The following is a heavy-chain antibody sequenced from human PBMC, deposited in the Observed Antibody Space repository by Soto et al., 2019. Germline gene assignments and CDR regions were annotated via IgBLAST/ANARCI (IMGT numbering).Heavy chain of an antibody. Sequence: QVQLVQSGAEVKKPGASVKVSCKTSGYTFHIYGITWVRQAPGRGLEWMGWISTYTGKTDYAQSLQGRVTMTTDTSTGTAYLEVRSLRSDDTAVYFCAKGLLAIVGTTLPRDAFNIWGQGTMVTVSS. J-gene: IGHJ3*02. V-gene: IGHV1-18*01. CDR3: AKGLLAIVGTTLPRDAFNI. CDR2: ISTYTGKT. CDR1: GYTFHIYG. D-gene: IGHD1-26*01.